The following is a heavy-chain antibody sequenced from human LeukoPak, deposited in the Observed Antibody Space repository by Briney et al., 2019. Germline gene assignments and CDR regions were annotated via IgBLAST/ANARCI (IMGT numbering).Heavy chain of an antibody. CDR3: TRPSGYSSSDY. V-gene: IGHV3-73*01. Sequence: GGSLRLSCAASGFTFSGSAMPWVRQASGKGLEWVGRIRSKANSYATAYAASVKGRFTISRDDSKNTAYLQMNSLKTEDTAVYYCTRPSGYSSSDYWGQGTLVTVSS. CDR2: IRSKANSYAT. D-gene: IGHD6-13*01. CDR1: GFTFSGSA. J-gene: IGHJ4*02.